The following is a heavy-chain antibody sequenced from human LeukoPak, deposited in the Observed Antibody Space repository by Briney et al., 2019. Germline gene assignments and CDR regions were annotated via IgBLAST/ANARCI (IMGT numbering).Heavy chain of an antibody. CDR1: GYTFTSYY. CDR2: INPSGGST. Sequence: ASVEVSCKASGYTFTSYYMHWVRQAPGQGLEWMGIINPSGGSTSYAQKFQGRVTMTRDTSTSTVYMELNSLRSEDTAVYYCAKTITDDAFDIWGQGTMVTVSS. J-gene: IGHJ3*02. CDR3: AKTITDDAFDI. V-gene: IGHV1-46*01.